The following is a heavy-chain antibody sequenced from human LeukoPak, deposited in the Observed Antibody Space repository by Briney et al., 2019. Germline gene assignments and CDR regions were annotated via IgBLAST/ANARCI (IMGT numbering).Heavy chain of an antibody. J-gene: IGHJ5*02. CDR1: GGSISSGGYS. Sequence: SETLSLTCTVSGGSISSGGYSWSWIRQHPGKGLEWIGYIYYSGSTYYNPSLKSRVTISVDTSKNQFSLKLSSVTAADTAVYYCARARLGSFSWFDPWGQGTLVTVSS. V-gene: IGHV4-31*03. CDR3: ARARLGSFSWFDP. CDR2: IYYSGST. D-gene: IGHD1-26*01.